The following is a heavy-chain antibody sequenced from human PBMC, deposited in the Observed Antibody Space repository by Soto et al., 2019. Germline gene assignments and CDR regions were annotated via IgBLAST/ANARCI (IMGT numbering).Heavy chain of an antibody. V-gene: IGHV3-21*01. CDR2: ISSSSSYI. D-gene: IGHD4-17*01. J-gene: IGHJ6*03. CDR3: ARSAFNYGPYYYYMDV. CDR1: GFTFSSYS. Sequence: GGSLRLSCAASGFTFSSYSMNWVRQAPGKGLEWVSSISSSSSYIYYADSVKGRFTISRDNAKNSLYLQMNSLRAEDTAVYYCARSAFNYGPYYYYMDVWGQGTTVTVSS.